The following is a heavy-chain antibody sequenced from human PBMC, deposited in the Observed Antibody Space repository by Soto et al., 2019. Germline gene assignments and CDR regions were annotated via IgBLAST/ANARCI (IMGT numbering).Heavy chain of an antibody. V-gene: IGHV3-48*01. J-gene: IGHJ6*03. CDR3: ARSNSRGRKFYYYMDV. CDR1: GFTFSSYS. Sequence: EVQLVETGGGLVQPGGSLRLSCAASGFTFSSYSMNWVRQAAGKGLEWVSYISSSSSTIYYADSVKGRFTISRDNAKNSLYLQMNSLRAEDSAVYYCARSNSRGRKFYYYMDVWGKGTTVTVSS. CDR2: ISSSSSTI.